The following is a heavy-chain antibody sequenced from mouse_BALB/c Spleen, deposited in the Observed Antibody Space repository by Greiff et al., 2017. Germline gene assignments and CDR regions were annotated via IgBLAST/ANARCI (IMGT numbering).Heavy chain of an antibody. CDR3: ARFITTATVAY. J-gene: IGHJ3*01. Sequence: QVQLQQPGAELVKPGASVKLSCKASGYTFTSYWMHWVKQRPGQGLEWIGEIDPSDSYTNYNQKFKGKATLTVDKSSSTAYMQLSSLTSEDSAVYYCARFITTATVAYWGQGTLVTVSA. V-gene: IGHV1-69*02. CDR2: IDPSDSYT. CDR1: GYTFTSYW. D-gene: IGHD1-2*01.